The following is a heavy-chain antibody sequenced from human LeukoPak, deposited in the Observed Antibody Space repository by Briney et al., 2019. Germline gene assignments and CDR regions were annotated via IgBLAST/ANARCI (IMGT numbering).Heavy chain of an antibody. CDR2: ISSSGSTI. Sequence: GGSLRLSCAASGFAFSSYEMNWVRQAQGKGLDWVSYISSSGSTIYYADSVKGRFTISRDNAKNSLYLQMNSLRAEDTAVYYCARDERDYYDSSGYQHFDYWGQGTLATVSS. D-gene: IGHD3-22*01. CDR1: GFAFSSYE. J-gene: IGHJ4*02. CDR3: ARDERDYYDSSGYQHFDY. V-gene: IGHV3-48*03.